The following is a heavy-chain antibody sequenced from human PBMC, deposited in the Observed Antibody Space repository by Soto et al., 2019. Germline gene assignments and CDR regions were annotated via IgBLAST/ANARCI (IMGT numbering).Heavy chain of an antibody. CDR3: AHSSGHHYYFDS. CDR2: LYSGGSS. Sequence: EQLVESGGGLIQPGGSPRISCAFSGLTVSRNYMSWVRQAPGKGLDWVSVLYSGGSSSYAESVKGRFTISRDSSKNILFLQMNSLRPEDTAIYYCAHSSGHHYYFDSWGQGTLVTVSS. J-gene: IGHJ4*02. V-gene: IGHV3-53*01. CDR1: GLTVSRNY. D-gene: IGHD3-22*01.